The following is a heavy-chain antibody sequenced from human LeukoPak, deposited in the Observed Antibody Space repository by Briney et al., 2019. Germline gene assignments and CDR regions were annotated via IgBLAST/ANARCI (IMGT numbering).Heavy chain of an antibody. J-gene: IGHJ4*02. Sequence: SEALSLTCTVSGGFISSYYWSWIRQPAGKGLEWIGRIYTSGSTNYNPSLKSRVTMSVDTSRNQFSLKLSSVTAADTAVYYSARGRSHRGANIPLDYWGQGTLVTVSS. V-gene: IGHV4-4*07. D-gene: IGHD1-14*01. CDR1: GGFISSYY. CDR3: ARGRSHRGANIPLDY. CDR2: IYTSGST.